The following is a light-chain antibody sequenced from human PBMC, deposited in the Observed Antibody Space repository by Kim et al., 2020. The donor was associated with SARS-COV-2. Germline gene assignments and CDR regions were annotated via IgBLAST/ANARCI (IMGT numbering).Light chain of an antibody. CDR1: QDISIH. V-gene: IGKV1-33*01. Sequence: DTQMTQSPPSLSASVGDRVTITCQASQDISIHLNWYQQKPGKAPNLLIYDASNLETGVPSRFSGSGSGTEFTFTVNSLQPEDVATYYCQQYDILPLTFGGGTKVEI. CDR3: QQYDILPLT. CDR2: DAS. J-gene: IGKJ4*01.